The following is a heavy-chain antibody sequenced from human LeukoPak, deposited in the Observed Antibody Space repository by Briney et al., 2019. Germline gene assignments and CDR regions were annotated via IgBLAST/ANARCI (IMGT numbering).Heavy chain of an antibody. CDR1: GFRFSDFW. J-gene: IGHJ4*02. D-gene: IGHD3-10*01. V-gene: IGHV3-74*01. CDR3: ASDRVLGSGSLDN. Sequence: PGGSLRLSCTASGFRFSDFWMHWVRQAPGKGLAWGSRIRGDWHDTTYADSVKGRFTISRDNAQNTLYLQMNSLRVEDTAVYYCASDRVLGSGSLDNWGQGTLVTVPS. CDR2: IRGDWHDT.